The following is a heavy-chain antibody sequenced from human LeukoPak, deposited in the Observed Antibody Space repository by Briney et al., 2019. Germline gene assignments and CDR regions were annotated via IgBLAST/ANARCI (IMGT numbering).Heavy chain of an antibody. J-gene: IGHJ4*02. CDR2: ITGSGGNT. Sequence: SGGSLRLSCVASGFTFSSYAMSWVRQAPGKGLEWVSTITGSGGNTSYADPVKGRFAVSRDNSKNTLYLQMNSLRAEDTAVYYCSKTRQFDYWGQGTLVTVSS. CDR1: GFTFSSYA. V-gene: IGHV3-23*01. CDR3: SKTRQFDY.